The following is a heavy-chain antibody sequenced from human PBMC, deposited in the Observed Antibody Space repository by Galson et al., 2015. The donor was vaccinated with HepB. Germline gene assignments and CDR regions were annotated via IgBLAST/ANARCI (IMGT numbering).Heavy chain of an antibody. Sequence: QSGAEVKKPGESLKISCKGSGYSFTSYWIGWVRQMPRKGLEWMGIIFPGDSKTIYSPSFQGQVLISVDKSISTAYLHWGSLMASDTAIYYCARLSSRVAGPTRVYDFWGHGTQVTVSS. CDR3: ARLSSRVAGPTRVYDF. J-gene: IGHJ4*01. V-gene: IGHV5-51*01. CDR2: IFPGDSKT. CDR1: GYSFTSYW. D-gene: IGHD2-15*01.